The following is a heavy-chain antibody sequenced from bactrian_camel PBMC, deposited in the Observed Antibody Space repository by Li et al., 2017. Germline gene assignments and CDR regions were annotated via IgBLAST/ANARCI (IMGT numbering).Heavy chain of an antibody. CDR3: AAARVSIIPSPLLLSSRVYNY. Sequence: ESGGGSVQAGGSLKLSCEFSEYTASSMRMGWFRQAPGKEREGVASISSSGTTVYADSVKGRFTISKDSAKNTLYLQMISLTPDDTAMYYCAAARVSIIPSPLLLSSRVYNYWGQGTQVTVS. CDR1: EYTASSMR. V-gene: IGHV3S53*01. J-gene: IGHJ4*01. CDR2: ISSSGTT.